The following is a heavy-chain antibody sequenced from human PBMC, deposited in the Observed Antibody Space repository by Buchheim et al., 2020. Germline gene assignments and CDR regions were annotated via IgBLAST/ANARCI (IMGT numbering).Heavy chain of an antibody. D-gene: IGHD3-22*01. CDR2: ISSSSSTI. CDR1: GFTFSSYS. CDR3: ARARNYYDSSTDAFDI. J-gene: IGHJ3*02. V-gene: IGHV3-48*01. Sequence: EVQLVESGGGLVQPGGSLRLSCAASGFTFSSYSMNWVRQAPGKGLEWVSYISSSSSTIYYAESVKGRFTISRDNAKNSLYLQMNSLRAEDTAVYYCARARNYYDSSTDAFDIWGQGT.